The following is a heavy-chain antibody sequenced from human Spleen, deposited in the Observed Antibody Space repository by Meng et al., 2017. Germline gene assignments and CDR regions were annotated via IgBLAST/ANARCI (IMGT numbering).Heavy chain of an antibody. D-gene: IGHD4-11*01. J-gene: IGHJ4*02. CDR2: IYHSGST. V-gene: IGHV4-4*02. Sequence: VQLQGSGPGLVKPSGTLSLTGAVSGDSISSSNWWSWVRQPPGKGLEWIGEIYHSGSTNYNPSLKSRVTISVDKSKNQFSLKLSSVTAADSAVYYCARGPTTMAHDFDYWGQGTLVTVSS. CDR1: GDSISSSNW. CDR3: ARGPTTMAHDFDY.